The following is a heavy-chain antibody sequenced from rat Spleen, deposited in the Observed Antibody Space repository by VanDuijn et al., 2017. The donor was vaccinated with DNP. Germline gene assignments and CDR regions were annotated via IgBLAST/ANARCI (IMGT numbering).Heavy chain of an antibody. J-gene: IGHJ2*01. Sequence: EVQLVESGGGLVQPGRSMKLSCAASGFTFSNYGMAWVRQAPKKGLEWVAYISYDGGSTYYRDSVKGRFTISRDNAKSTLYLQMDSLRSEDTATYYCTTDGYNYFDYWGQGVMVTVSS. CDR1: GFTFSNYG. D-gene: IGHD1-5*01. CDR3: TTDGYNYFDY. V-gene: IGHV5-20*01. CDR2: ISYDGGST.